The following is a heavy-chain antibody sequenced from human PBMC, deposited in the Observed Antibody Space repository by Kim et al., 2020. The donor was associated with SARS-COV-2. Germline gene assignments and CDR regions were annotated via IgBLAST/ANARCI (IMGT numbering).Heavy chain of an antibody. CDR1: GFSLSSSLMC. Sequence: SGPTLVNPTETLTLTCTFSGFSLSSSLMCVSWIRQPPGKALEWLALIDWDDEKYYNTSLKTRVTIAKETSKNQVVLTMTNMDPVDTGTYYCARISRGFYDSRGYYLGDFDYWGQGTPVTVSS. CDR2: IDWDDEK. V-gene: IGHV2-70*01. CDR3: ARISRGFYDSRGYYLGDFDY. D-gene: IGHD3-22*01. J-gene: IGHJ4*02.